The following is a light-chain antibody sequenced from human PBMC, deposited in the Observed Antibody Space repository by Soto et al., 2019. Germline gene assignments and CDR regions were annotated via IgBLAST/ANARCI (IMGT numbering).Light chain of an antibody. CDR1: PTISNY. CDR2: DAS. V-gene: IGKV1-33*01. J-gene: IGKJ3*01. CDR3: QQYDNLPLT. Sequence: DIQMTQSPSSLSASVGDRVTIICRASPTISNYLNWYQQKPGKAPKLLIYDASNLETGVPSRFSGSGSGTDFTFTISSLQPEDIATYYCQQYDNLPLTFGPGTKVDIK.